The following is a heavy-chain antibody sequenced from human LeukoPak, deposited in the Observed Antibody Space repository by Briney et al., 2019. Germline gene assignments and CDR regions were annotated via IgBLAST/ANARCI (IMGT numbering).Heavy chain of an antibody. V-gene: IGHV1-2*02. J-gene: IGHJ4*02. CDR1: GYTFTGYY. D-gene: IGHD3-10*01. Sequence: ASVKVSCKASGYTFTGYYMHWVRQCPGQGLEWMGWINPNSGGTNYAQKFQGRVTMTRDTSISTAYMELSRLRSDDTAVYYCARVDLLWFGELQFDYWGQGTLVTVSS. CDR2: INPNSGGT. CDR3: ARVDLLWFGELQFDY.